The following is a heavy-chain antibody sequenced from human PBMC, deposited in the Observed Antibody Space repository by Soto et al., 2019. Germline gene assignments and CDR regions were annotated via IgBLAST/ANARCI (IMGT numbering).Heavy chain of an antibody. V-gene: IGHV4-59*01. CDR3: ARWNCSNWRKNWFDP. CDR1: GGSISSYY. D-gene: IGHD6-13*01. CDR2: IYYSGST. J-gene: IGHJ5*02. Sequence: PSETLSLTCTVSGGSISSYYWSWIRQPPGKGLEWIGYIYYSGSTNYNPSLKSRVTISVDTSKNQFSLKLRSVTAADTAVYYCARWNCSNWRKNWFDPWGQGTLVTVSS.